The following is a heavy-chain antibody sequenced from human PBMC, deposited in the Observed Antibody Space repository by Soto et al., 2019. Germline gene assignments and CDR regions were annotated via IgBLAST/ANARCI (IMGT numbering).Heavy chain of an antibody. CDR1: GGSISSSSYY. J-gene: IGHJ6*02. CDR2: IYYSGST. D-gene: IGHD2-15*01. Sequence: SETLSLTCTVSGGSISSSSYYWGWIRQPPGKGLERIGSIYYSGSTYYNPSLKSRVTISVDTSKNQFSLKLSSVTAADTAVYYCARYLNYCSGGSCYLYYYYGMDVWGQGTTVTVSS. CDR3: ARYLNYCSGGSCYLYYYYGMDV. V-gene: IGHV4-39*01.